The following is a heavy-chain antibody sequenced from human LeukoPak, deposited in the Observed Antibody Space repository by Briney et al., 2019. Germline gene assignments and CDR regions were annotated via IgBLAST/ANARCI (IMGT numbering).Heavy chain of an antibody. Sequence: PGGSLRLSCAASGFTFSSYSMNWVRQAPGKGLEWVSYISSSSSTIYYADSVKGRFTISRDNAKNSLYLQMNSLRAEDTAVYYCARNKGIAAAGTFDYWGQGTLVTVSS. V-gene: IGHV3-48*01. D-gene: IGHD6-13*01. CDR1: GFTFSSYS. CDR3: ARNKGIAAAGTFDY. CDR2: ISSSSSTI. J-gene: IGHJ4*02.